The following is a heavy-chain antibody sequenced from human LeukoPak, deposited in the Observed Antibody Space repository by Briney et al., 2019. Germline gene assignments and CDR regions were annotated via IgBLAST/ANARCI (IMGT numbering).Heavy chain of an antibody. J-gene: IGHJ4*02. CDR3: AKGELLYFDY. Sequence: GWSLRLSCAASGFTFSSYSMNWVRQAPGKGLEWVSSISSSSSYIYYADSVKGRFTISRDNAKNSLYLQMNSLRAEDTAVYYCAKGELLYFDYWGQGTLVTVSS. CDR2: ISSSSSYI. V-gene: IGHV3-21*01. CDR1: GFTFSSYS. D-gene: IGHD1-26*01.